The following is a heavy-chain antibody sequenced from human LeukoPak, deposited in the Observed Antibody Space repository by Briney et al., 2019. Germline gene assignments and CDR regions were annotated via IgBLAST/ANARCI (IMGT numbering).Heavy chain of an antibody. D-gene: IGHD3-10*01. V-gene: IGHV1-18*01. Sequence: ASVKVSCKASGYSLTTYGITWARQAPGRGLEWMGWISGYNGNTNYAQKFQGRVTLTTDTSTSTAYMELRSLRSDDTAVYYCASGSITMIRGVTYYYYGMDVWGQGTTVSISS. CDR3: ASGSITMIRGVTYYYYGMDV. J-gene: IGHJ6*02. CDR2: ISGYNGNT. CDR1: GYSLTTYG.